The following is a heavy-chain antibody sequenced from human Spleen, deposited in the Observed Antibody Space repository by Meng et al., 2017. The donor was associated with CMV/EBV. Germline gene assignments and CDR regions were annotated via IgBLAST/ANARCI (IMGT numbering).Heavy chain of an antibody. J-gene: IGHJ4*02. CDR3: ARDSNLGYSSSCFDY. CDR2: ISSSSSYI. V-gene: IGHV3-21*01. CDR1: GFTFSSYS. D-gene: IGHD6-6*01. Sequence: GGSLRLSCAASGFTFSSYSMHWVRQAPGKGLEWVSSISSSSSYIYYADSVKGRFTISRDNAKNSLYLQMNSLRAEDTAVYYCARDSNLGYSSSCFDYWGQGTLVTVSS.